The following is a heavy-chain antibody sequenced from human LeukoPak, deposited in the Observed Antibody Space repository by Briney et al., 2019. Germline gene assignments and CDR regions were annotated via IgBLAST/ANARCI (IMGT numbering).Heavy chain of an antibody. D-gene: IGHD4-23*01. CDR3: GKPRLSGGIHY. Sequence: QPGGSLRLSCAASGFSFSNYGMHWVRQAPGKGLEWLAFIQYDGSNGYYADSVKGRFTISKDNSKNTLYMQMNSLRAEDTAVYYCGKPRLSGGIHYWGQGTLVTVSS. V-gene: IGHV3-30*02. CDR2: IQYDGSNG. J-gene: IGHJ4*02. CDR1: GFSFSNYG.